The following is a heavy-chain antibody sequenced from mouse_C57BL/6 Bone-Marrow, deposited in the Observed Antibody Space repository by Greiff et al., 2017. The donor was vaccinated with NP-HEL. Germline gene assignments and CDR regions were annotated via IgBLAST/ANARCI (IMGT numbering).Heavy chain of an antibody. CDR3: TTIYYGSTWFAY. D-gene: IGHD1-1*01. CDR1: GFNIKDDY. J-gene: IGHJ3*01. V-gene: IGHV14-4*01. CDR2: IDPENGDI. Sequence: VQLQQSGAELVRPGASVKLSCTASGFNIKDDYMHWVKQRPEQGLEWIGWIDPENGDIEYASKFQGKATITADTSSNTAYLQLSSLTSEDTAVYYCTTIYYGSTWFAYWGQGTLVTVSA.